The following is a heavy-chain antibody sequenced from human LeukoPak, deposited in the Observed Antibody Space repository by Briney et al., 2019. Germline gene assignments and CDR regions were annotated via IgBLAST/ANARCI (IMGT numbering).Heavy chain of an antibody. D-gene: IGHD1-26*01. J-gene: IGHJ4*02. V-gene: IGHV3-9*01. CDR3: AREVPGGATVHFDY. Sequence: GRSLRLSCTASGFTFDDYAMHWVRQAPGKGLEWVSGISWNSGSIGYADSVKGRFTISRDNAKNTLYLQMNSLRAEDTAVYYCAREVPGGATVHFDYWGQGTLVTVSP. CDR2: ISWNSGSI. CDR1: GFTFDDYA.